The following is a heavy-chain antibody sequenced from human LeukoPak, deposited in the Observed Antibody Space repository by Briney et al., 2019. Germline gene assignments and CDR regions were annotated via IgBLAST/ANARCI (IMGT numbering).Heavy chain of an antibody. CDR1: GGTFSSYA. D-gene: IGHD2-2*01. CDR2: ISAYNGNT. CDR3: ARVYIVVGADGSYFDY. J-gene: IGHJ4*02. V-gene: IGHV1-18*01. Sequence: ASVKVSCKASGGTFSSYAISWVRQAPGQGLEWMGWISAYNGNTNYAQKLQGRVTMTTDTSTSTAYMELRSLRSDDTAVYYCARVYIVVGADGSYFDYWGQGTLVTVSS.